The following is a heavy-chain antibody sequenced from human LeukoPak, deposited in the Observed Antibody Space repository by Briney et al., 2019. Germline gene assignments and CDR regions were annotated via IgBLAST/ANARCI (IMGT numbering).Heavy chain of an antibody. CDR3: AKASLTAYYGLFD. CDR2: ISYDGSNK. CDR1: GFTFSSYA. D-gene: IGHD3-9*01. J-gene: IGHJ4*02. Sequence: GGSLRLSCAASGFTFSSYAMHWVRQAPGKGLEWVAVISYDGSNKYYADSVKGRFTISRDNSKNTLYLQMNSLRAEDTAVYYCAKASLTAYYGLFDWGQGTLVTVSS. V-gene: IGHV3-30*07.